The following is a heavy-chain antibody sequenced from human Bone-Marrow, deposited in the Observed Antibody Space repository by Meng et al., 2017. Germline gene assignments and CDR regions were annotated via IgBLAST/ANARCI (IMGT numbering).Heavy chain of an antibody. CDR1: GGSFSGYY. D-gene: IGHD6-13*01. CDR2: INHSGST. V-gene: IGHV4-34*01. Sequence: SETLSLTCAVYGGSFSGYYWSWIRQPPGKGLEWIGEINHSGSTNSNPSLKSRVTISVDTSKNQFSLTLSSVTAADTAVYYCARGCPYSSSWYSIWYYYYGMDVWGQGTTVTVSS. CDR3: ARGCPYSSSWYSIWYYYYGMDV. J-gene: IGHJ6*02.